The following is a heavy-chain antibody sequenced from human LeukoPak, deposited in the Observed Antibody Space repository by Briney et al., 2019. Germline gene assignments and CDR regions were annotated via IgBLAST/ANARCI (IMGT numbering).Heavy chain of an antibody. D-gene: IGHD3-10*01. CDR2: INHSGST. CDR3: ARRGTMVRGVKSYFDY. V-gene: IGHV4-34*01. Sequence: SETLSLTCAVYGGSFSGYYWSWLRQPPGQGLEWIGEINHSGSTNYNPSLKSRVTISVDTSKNQFSLKLSSVTAADTAVYYCARRGTMVRGVKSYFDYWGQGTLVTVSS. CDR1: GGSFSGYY. J-gene: IGHJ4*02.